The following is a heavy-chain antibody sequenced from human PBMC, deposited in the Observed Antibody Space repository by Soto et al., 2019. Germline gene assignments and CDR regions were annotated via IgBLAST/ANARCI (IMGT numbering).Heavy chain of an antibody. CDR2: IIPIFGTA. CDR3: AREGSAAGTGNYYGMDV. V-gene: IGHV1-69*13. J-gene: IGHJ6*02. D-gene: IGHD6-13*01. Sequence: ASVKVSCKASGGTFSSYAISWVRQAPGQGLEWMGGIIPIFGTANYAQKFQGRVTITADESTSTAYMELSSLRSEDTAVYYCAREGSAAGTGNYYGMDVWGQGTTVTVSS. CDR1: GGTFSSYA.